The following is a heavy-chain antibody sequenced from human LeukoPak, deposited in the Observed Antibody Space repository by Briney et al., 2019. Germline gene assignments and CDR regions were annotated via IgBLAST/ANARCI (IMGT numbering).Heavy chain of an antibody. Sequence: GGSLRLSCAASGFTFSSYWMSWVRQAPGKGLEWVSSFNGRGGYTFYADSVKGRFTLSSDNSKNTLHLQMISLRAEDTAVYYCAKGDQPLLYGGAFDSWGQGTLVTVSS. D-gene: IGHD2-2*02. CDR3: AKGDQPLLYGGAFDS. CDR1: GFTFSSYW. CDR2: FNGRGGYT. J-gene: IGHJ4*02. V-gene: IGHV3-23*01.